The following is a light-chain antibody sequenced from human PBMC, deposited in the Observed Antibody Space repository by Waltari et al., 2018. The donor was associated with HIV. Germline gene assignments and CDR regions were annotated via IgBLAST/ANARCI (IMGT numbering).Light chain of an antibody. CDR1: SSDVGGYDF. CDR2: EVY. Sequence: QSALTQPRSVSGSPGESVTISCTGTSSDVGGYDFVSWYQQSPGKAPLLIIYEVYKRPSGFPDRFSGSKSGNTASLTISGLQPEDEAAYHCCSYTTMTTLLFGGGTKVTVL. V-gene: IGLV2-11*01. J-gene: IGLJ3*02. CDR3: CSYTTMTTLL.